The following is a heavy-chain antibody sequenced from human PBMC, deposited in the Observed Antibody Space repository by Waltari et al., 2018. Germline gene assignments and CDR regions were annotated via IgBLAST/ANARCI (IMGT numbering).Heavy chain of an antibody. D-gene: IGHD1-26*01. CDR3: ARDPGPIVGAPDY. V-gene: IGHV1-2*02. CDR1: GYSFNDSH. J-gene: IGHJ4*02. CDR2: INPKNGDT. Sequence: QVQLVQSGPEVKKPGASVKVSCQASGYSFNDSHLHWVRQTPGQGLEWLGWINPKNGDTGYAQNFLGRVTMTRDTSINTVYMDLSGLRSDDTAVFYCARDPGPIVGAPDYWGQGTLVTVSS.